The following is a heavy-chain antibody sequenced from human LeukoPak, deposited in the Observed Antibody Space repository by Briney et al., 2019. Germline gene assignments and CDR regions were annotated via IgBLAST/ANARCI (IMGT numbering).Heavy chain of an antibody. CDR3: AKVNNDLNGMDV. D-gene: IGHD3-3*01. Sequence: GGCLRFSCAASGFTVSNNYMSWVRQAPGKGLEWVSVIYKVDNTFYADFVKGRFTISRDNSKNTLYLQMNSLRAEDTAVYYCAKVNNDLNGMDVWGQGTTVTAS. V-gene: IGHV3-66*01. CDR1: GFTVSNNY. CDR2: IYKVDNT. J-gene: IGHJ6*02.